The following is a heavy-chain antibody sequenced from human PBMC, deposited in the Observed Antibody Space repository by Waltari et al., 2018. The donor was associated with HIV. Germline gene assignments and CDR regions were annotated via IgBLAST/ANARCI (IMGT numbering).Heavy chain of an antibody. V-gene: IGHV4-59*01. Sequence: QVQLQESGPGLVKPSATLSLTCTVSGRSISNYYWSWIRQPPGKGLEWIGYIYYSGSTNYNPSLKSRVTISVDTSKNQFSLKLSSVTAADTAVYYCARIFRGKGFDYWGQGTLVSVSS. D-gene: IGHD3-16*01. J-gene: IGHJ4*02. CDR3: ARIFRGKGFDY. CDR1: GRSISNYY. CDR2: IYYSGST.